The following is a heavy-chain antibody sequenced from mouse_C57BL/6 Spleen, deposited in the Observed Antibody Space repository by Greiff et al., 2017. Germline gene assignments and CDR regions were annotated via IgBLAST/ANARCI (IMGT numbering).Heavy chain of an antibody. V-gene: IGHV1-19*01. D-gene: IGHD1-1*01. Sequence: VQLQQSGPVLVKPGASVKMSCKASGYTFTDYYMNWVKQSPGKSLEWIGAINPYKGGTSYNQKFKGKATLTVDKSSSTAYMELNSLTSEDSAVYYCARSLKLQEAWFAYWGQGTLVTVSA. J-gene: IGHJ3*01. CDR3: ARSLKLQEAWFAY. CDR2: INPYKGGT. CDR1: GYTFTDYY.